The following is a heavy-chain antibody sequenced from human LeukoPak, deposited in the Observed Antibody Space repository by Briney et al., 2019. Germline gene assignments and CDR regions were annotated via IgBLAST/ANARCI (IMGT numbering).Heavy chain of an antibody. V-gene: IGHV3-7*01. CDR2: LHADGVEQ. CDR3: ARGGYSFDY. CDR1: GFSLSGYW. Sequence: GGSLRLSCAASGFSLSGYWMTWVRQAPGKGLEWVARLHADGVEQNYVDSVTGRFTMSRDNAKNSLYLQTNSLRVEDTAVYYCARGGYSFDYLGQGTLVAVSS. D-gene: IGHD5-18*01. J-gene: IGHJ4*02.